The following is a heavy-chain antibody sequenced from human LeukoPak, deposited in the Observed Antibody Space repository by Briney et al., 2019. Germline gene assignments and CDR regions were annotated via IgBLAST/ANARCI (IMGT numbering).Heavy chain of an antibody. CDR1: GFSSSSSW. CDR3: ASLWDDGY. V-gene: IGHV3-7*02. D-gene: IGHD1-1*01. Sequence: PGGSLRLSCAASGFSSSSSWMTWVRQAPGKGLEWVATIKQDGSEKFYVNSVKGRFTISRDNTKDSLYLQMNSLRADDTAVYYCASLWDDGYWGQGTLVTVSS. CDR2: IKQDGSEK. J-gene: IGHJ4*02.